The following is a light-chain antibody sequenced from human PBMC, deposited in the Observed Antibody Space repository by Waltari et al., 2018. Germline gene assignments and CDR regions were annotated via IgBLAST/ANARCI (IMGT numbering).Light chain of an antibody. CDR1: SSDVGPSNY. V-gene: IGLV2-14*03. CDR2: DVS. J-gene: IGLJ3*02. Sequence: QSALTQPASVSGSPGQSITISCTRTSSDVGPSNYVSWYQQYPGKAPKLIIYDVSYRPSGVSSRFSGSKSGNTASLTISGLQAEDEADYYCNSYTTISTWVFGGGTKLTVL. CDR3: NSYTTISTWV.